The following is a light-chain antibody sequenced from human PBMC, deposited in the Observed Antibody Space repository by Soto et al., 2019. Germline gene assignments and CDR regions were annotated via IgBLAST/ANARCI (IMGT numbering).Light chain of an antibody. CDR1: QSVTGN. V-gene: IGKV3-15*01. CDR3: QQYHNWPPYT. CDR2: AAS. J-gene: IGKJ2*01. Sequence: EIVMTQSPATLSVSPGERATLSCRASQSVTGNVSSSLAWYQKKPGQAPRLLIYAASTRATGVPARFIGSGSGTEFTLTISSLQSEDFAIYYCQQYHNWPPYTFGQGTELEIK.